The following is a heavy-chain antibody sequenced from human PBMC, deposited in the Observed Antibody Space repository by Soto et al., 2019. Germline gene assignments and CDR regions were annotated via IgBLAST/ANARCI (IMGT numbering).Heavy chain of an antibody. CDR1: GGTFSSYT. J-gene: IGHJ6*02. D-gene: IGHD6-13*01. V-gene: IGHV1-69*02. Sequence: QVQLVQSGAEVKKPGSSVKVSCKASGGTFSSYTICWVRQAPGLGLEWMGRIIPILGIANYAQKFQGRVTITADKSTSAAYMELSSLRSEDTAVYYCARGYSSSWYEYYYGMDVWGQGTTVTVSS. CDR2: IIPILGIA. CDR3: ARGYSSSWYEYYYGMDV.